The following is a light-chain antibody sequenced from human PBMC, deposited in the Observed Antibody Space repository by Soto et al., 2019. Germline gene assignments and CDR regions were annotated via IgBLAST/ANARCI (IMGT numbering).Light chain of an antibody. CDR1: QTISSW. V-gene: IGKV1-5*03. J-gene: IGKJ1*01. Sequence: DIQMTQSPSTLSVSVGDRVTITCRASQTISSWLAWYQQKPGKAPKLLIYKASTLKSGVPSRFSGSGSGTEFTLTISSLQPDDFATYYCQHYNSYSEACGQGTNVEL. CDR3: QHYNSYSEA. CDR2: KAS.